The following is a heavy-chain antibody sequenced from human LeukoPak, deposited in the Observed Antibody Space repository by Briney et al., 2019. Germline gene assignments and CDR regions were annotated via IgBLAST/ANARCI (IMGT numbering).Heavy chain of an antibody. CDR2: IKEDGSEK. CDR3: ARGRISFV. V-gene: IGHV3-7*01. J-gene: IGHJ4*02. CDR1: GFTSSSYW. Sequence: GGPLRLSCAASGFTSSSYWMSWVRQAPGKGLECVANIKEDGSEKYYVDSVKGRFTISRDNAKNSLYLQMNSLRVEDTAVCYCARGRISFVWGQGTLVTVSS. D-gene: IGHD2-15*01.